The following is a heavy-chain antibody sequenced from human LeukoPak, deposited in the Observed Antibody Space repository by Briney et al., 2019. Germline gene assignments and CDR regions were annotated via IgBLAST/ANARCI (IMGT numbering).Heavy chain of an antibody. Sequence: SETLSLTRIVSGGSISSGVFYWRWVRQPPGKALEWIGYIYYSGSTYYNPSLKSRVTISVDTSKNQFSLKLSSVTAADTAVYYCARGRYDILTGHSLFDYWGQGTLVTVSS. J-gene: IGHJ4*02. D-gene: IGHD3-9*01. V-gene: IGHV4-31*03. CDR1: GGSISSGVFY. CDR3: ARGRYDILTGHSLFDY. CDR2: IYYSGST.